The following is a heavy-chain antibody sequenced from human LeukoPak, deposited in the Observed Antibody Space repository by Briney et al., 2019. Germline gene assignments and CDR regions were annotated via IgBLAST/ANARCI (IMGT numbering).Heavy chain of an antibody. J-gene: IGHJ4*02. CDR3: ARAEPYCTNGVCYQGDY. CDR2: ISGSGGNT. Sequence: GGSLRLSCAASGFTFSSYSMNWVRQAPGKGLEWVSAISGSGGNTYYADSVKGRFTISRDYSKNTLYLQMNSLRAEDTAVYYCARAEPYCTNGVCYQGDYWGQGTLVTVSS. CDR1: GFTFSSYS. V-gene: IGHV3-23*01. D-gene: IGHD2-8*01.